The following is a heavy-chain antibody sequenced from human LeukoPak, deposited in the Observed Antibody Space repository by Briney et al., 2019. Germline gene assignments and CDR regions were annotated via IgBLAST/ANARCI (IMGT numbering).Heavy chain of an antibody. CDR1: GFTFSSYA. CDR3: AKDLVRDTAIYAFDI. Sequence: GSLRLSCAASGFTFSSYAMSWVRQAPGKGLEWASAISGSGGSTYYADSVKGRFTISRDNSKNTLYLQMNSLRAEDTAVYYCAKDLVRDTAIYAFDIWGQGTMVTVSS. J-gene: IGHJ3*02. CDR2: ISGSGGST. D-gene: IGHD5-18*01. V-gene: IGHV3-23*01.